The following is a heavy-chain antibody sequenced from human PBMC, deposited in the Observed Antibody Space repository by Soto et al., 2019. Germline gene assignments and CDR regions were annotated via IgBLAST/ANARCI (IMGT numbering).Heavy chain of an antibody. V-gene: IGHV4-59*01. J-gene: IGHJ4*02. CDR3: ARGHCREESCFSVPFDH. CDR2: FFYSGTT. CDR1: GGSIRSSY. Sequence: PSQTLSLTCNISGGSIRSSYCNWIRQPPGKVLEWIGYFFYSGTTNYNPSLKSRVTMYLDTSRNLFSLTLTSVTAADTAVYYCARGHCREESCFSVPFDHWSPGSLVTVSS. D-gene: IGHD2-15*01.